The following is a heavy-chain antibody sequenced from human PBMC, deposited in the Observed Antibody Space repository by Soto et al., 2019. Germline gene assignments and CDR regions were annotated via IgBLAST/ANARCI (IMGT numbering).Heavy chain of an antibody. CDR1: GGPISSSY. Sequence: SESLSLTCTVSGGPISSSYWRWIRQPPVKGLEWIGYIYYSGSTNYNPSLKSRVTISVDTSKNQFSLKLSSVTAADTAVYYCARGGTGDVLDYWGQGTLVTVSS. CDR2: IYYSGST. J-gene: IGHJ4*02. D-gene: IGHD7-27*01. CDR3: ARGGTGDVLDY. V-gene: IGHV4-59*01.